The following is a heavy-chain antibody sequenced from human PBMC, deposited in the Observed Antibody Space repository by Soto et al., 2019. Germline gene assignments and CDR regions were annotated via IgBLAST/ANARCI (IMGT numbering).Heavy chain of an antibody. J-gene: IGHJ4*02. V-gene: IGHV4-59*08. D-gene: IGHD1-1*01. CDR3: ARHSNEYRKSLDY. CDR2: ISYTGST. Sequence: SETLSLTCTVSGGSISSYYWIWIRQPPGKGLEYIGYISYTGSTNYNPSLKSRVTIPVDTSKNQFSLKLSSVTAADTAVYYCARHSNEYRKSLDYWGQGTLVTVSS. CDR1: GGSISSYY.